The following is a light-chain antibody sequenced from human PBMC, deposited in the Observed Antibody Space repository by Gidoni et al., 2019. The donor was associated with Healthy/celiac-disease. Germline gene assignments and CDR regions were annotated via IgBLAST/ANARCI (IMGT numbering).Light chain of an antibody. CDR1: QSVSSN. J-gene: IGKJ3*01. CDR3: QQYNNWIT. V-gene: IGKV3-15*01. CDR2: GAS. Sequence: EIVMTQSPATLSVSPGERATLSCRASQSVSSNLAWYQQKPGQAPRLLIYGASTRATGIPARFSGSGSGTEFTLTISSLQSEDFAVYCCQQYNNWITFGPGTKVDIK.